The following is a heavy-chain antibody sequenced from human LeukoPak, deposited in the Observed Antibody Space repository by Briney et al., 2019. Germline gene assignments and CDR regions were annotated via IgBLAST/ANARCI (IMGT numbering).Heavy chain of an antibody. CDR3: ARDGNYDYWSAQSAGDGVDV. V-gene: IGHV3-48*01. D-gene: IGHD3-3*01. CDR1: GFTFSSYS. CDR2: IGSSGTTI. J-gene: IGHJ6*02. Sequence: GGSLRLSCAASGFTFSSYSMNWVRQAPGKGLEWVSYIGSSGTTICYADSVKGRFTISRDNAKNSLYLQMNILRAEDTAVYYCARDGNYDYWSAQSAGDGVDVWGQGTTVTVSS.